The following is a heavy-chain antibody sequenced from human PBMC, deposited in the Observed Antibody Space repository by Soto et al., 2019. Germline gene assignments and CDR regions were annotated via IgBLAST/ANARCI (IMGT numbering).Heavy chain of an antibody. CDR1: GFTFSSYS. CDR3: ARDFRDGYYFDY. V-gene: IGHV3-21*01. Sequence: EVQLVESGGGLVKPGGSLRVSCAASGFTFSSYSMNWVRQAPGKGLEWVSSTSSSGSYIYYADSVKGRFIISRDNAKNSLYLQMNSLRAEDTAVYYCARDFRDGYYFDYWGQGTLVTVSS. CDR2: TSSSGSYI. D-gene: IGHD5-12*01. J-gene: IGHJ4*02.